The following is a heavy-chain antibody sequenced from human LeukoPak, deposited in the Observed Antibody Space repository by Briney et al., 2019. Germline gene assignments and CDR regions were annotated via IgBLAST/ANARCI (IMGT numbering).Heavy chain of an antibody. CDR2: IYPGDSDT. V-gene: IGHV5-51*01. Sequence: GESLKISCKGSGYSFTSYWIGWVRQMPGKGLEWMGIIYPGDSDTRYSPSFQGQVTISADKSISTAYLQWSSLKASDTAMYYCARHVPAGDSSYYMDVWGKGTTVTISS. D-gene: IGHD2-2*01. J-gene: IGHJ6*03. CDR1: GYSFTSYW. CDR3: ARHVPAGDSSYYMDV.